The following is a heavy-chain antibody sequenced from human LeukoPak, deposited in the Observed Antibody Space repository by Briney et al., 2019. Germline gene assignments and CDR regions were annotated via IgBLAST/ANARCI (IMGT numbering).Heavy chain of an antibody. D-gene: IGHD6-13*01. CDR3: ARPPYSSSCPFDY. V-gene: IGHV3-21*01. CDR2: ISSSSSYI. J-gene: IGHJ4*02. CDR1: GFTFSSYS. Sequence: PGGSLRLSCAASGFTFSSYSMNWVRQAPGKGLEWVSSISSSSSYIYYADSVKGRFTISRDNAKNSLYLQMNSLRAEDTAVYYCARPPYSSSCPFDYWGQGTLVTVSS.